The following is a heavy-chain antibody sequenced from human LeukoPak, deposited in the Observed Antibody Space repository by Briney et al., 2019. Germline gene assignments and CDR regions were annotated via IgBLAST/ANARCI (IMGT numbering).Heavy chain of an antibody. Sequence: SETLSLTCAVSGGSISSGYWSWIRQPPGKGLEWIGYIYYSGNTNYNPSLKTRVTISVDSSKNKFSLKLNSVAAADTAVYFCARHAVGTIRAFDIWGQGTVVTVSS. CDR3: ARHAVGTIRAFDI. CDR2: IYYSGNT. J-gene: IGHJ3*02. D-gene: IGHD1-26*01. CDR1: GGSISSGY. V-gene: IGHV4-59*01.